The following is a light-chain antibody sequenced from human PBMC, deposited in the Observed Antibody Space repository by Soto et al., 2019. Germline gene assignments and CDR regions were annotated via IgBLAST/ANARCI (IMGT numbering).Light chain of an antibody. J-gene: IGKJ1*01. CDR3: QQYGSSGT. CDR1: QSVSNNY. CDR2: GAS. V-gene: IGKV3-20*01. Sequence: IVLTASPWTLALSPRERTNLSLRASQSVSNNYLAWYQQKPGQAPRLLIYGASNRATGIPDRFSGSGSGTDFTLTISRLEPEDFAVYYCQQYGSSGTFGQGTKVDI.